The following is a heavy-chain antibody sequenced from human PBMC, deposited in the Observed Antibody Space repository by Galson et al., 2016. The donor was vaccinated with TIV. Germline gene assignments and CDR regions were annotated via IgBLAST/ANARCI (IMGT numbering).Heavy chain of an antibody. J-gene: IGHJ6*02. CDR1: GGTFSSYV. V-gene: IGHV1-69*13. D-gene: IGHD5-18*01. Sequence: SVKVSCKASGGTFSSYVFNWVRLAPGQGLEWMGGIIPLFRTTNYAPKFQGRVPITADESTNTAYMELNSLKYGDTAVYYCAKDRNTAFDTHYSYYGLDVWGQGTTVIVSS. CDR3: AKDRNTAFDTHYSYYGLDV. CDR2: IIPLFRTT.